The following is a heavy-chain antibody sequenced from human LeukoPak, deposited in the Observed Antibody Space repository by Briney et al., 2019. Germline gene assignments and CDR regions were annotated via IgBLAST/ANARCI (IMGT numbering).Heavy chain of an antibody. D-gene: IGHD6-6*01. CDR2: INHSGST. Sequence: SETLSLTCAVYGGSFSGYYWSWIRQPPGKGLEWIGEINHSGSTNYNPSLKSRVTISVDTSKNQFSLKLSSVTAADTAVYYCARDSEQLVPNYYYGMDVWGQGTTVTVSS. V-gene: IGHV4-34*01. CDR3: ARDSEQLVPNYYYGMDV. J-gene: IGHJ6*02. CDR1: GGSFSGYY.